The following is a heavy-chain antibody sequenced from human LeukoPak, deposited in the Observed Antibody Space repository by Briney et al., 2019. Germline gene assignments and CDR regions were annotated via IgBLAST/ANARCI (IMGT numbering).Heavy chain of an antibody. V-gene: IGHV3-30-3*01. CDR2: ISYDGSNK. J-gene: IGHJ4*02. CDR1: GFTFSSDA. Sequence: GGSLRLSCAASGFTFSSDAMHWVRQAPGKGLEWVAVISYDGSNKYYADSVKGRFTISRDNSKNTLYPQMNSLRAEDTAVYYCARESISYPGALDYWGQGTLVTVSS. D-gene: IGHD6-6*01. CDR3: ARESISYPGALDY.